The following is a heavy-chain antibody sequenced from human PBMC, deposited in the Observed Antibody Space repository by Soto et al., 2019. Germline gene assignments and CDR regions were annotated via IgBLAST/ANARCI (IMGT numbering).Heavy chain of an antibody. CDR3: ARSGGIDP. CDR1: GFIFNNYW. J-gene: IGHJ5*02. CDR2: IQSDGSSI. V-gene: IGHV3-74*01. D-gene: IGHD3-3*01. Sequence: GGSLRLSCAASGFIFNNYWMHWVRQVPGKGLMWVSRIQSDGSSIDYADSVKGRFTISRDNAKNTVYLQMNSLRVEDTAVYYCARSGGIDPWGQGPLVTVSS.